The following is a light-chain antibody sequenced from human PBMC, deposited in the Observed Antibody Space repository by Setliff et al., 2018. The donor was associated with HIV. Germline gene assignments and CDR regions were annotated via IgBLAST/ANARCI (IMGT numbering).Light chain of an antibody. CDR2: DVH. CDR3: SSYTASRALV. J-gene: IGLJ3*02. V-gene: IGLV2-14*03. CDR1: SSDVGGYDY. Sequence: QSVLTQPASVSGSPGRSITISCTGSSSDVGGYDYVAWYQQHPGKAPELLIFDVHNRPSGVSHRFSGSKSGNTASLTISGLQAEDEADYYCSSYTASRALVFGGGTKVTVL.